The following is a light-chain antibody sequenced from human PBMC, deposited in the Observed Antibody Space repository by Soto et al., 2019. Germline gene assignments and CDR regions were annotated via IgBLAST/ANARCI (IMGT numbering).Light chain of an antibody. CDR1: QSVSSSY. Sequence: EIVLTQSPGTLSLSPGERATLSCRASQSVSSSYLAWYQQKPGQAPRLPIFGASSRATGIPDRFSGSGSGTDFTLTISRLEPEDFAVYYCQQYGSSPQGTFGQGTKVEIK. CDR3: QQYGSSPQGT. V-gene: IGKV3-20*01. CDR2: GAS. J-gene: IGKJ1*01.